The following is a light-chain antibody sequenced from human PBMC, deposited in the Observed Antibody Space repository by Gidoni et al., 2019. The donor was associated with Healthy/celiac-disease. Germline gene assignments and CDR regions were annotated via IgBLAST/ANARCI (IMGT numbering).Light chain of an antibody. CDR1: SSNIGNNY. V-gene: IGLV1-51*01. CDR3: GTWDSSLSAGRV. Sequence: QSVLTQPPSVSAAPGQKVTISSSGSSSNIGNNYVSWYQQLPGTAPKLLIYDNNKRPSGIPDRFSGSKSGTSATLGITGLQTGDEADYYCGTWDSSLSAGRVFGTGTKVTVL. CDR2: DNN. J-gene: IGLJ1*01.